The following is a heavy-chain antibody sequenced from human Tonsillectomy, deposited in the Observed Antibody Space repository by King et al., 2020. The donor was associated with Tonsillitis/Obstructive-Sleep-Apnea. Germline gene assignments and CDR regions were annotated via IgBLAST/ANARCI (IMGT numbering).Heavy chain of an antibody. CDR1: GFTFSSYA. Sequence: VQLVESGGGVVQPGRSLRLSCAASGFTFSSYAMHWVRQAPGKGLEWGAVISYDGSNKYYADSVNGRFPISRDNSKDTLYLQMNSLRAEDTAVYYCARDRGSGGITYAFDIWGQGTMVTVSS. D-gene: IGHD2-15*01. V-gene: IGHV3-30*01. J-gene: IGHJ3*02. CDR2: ISYDGSNK. CDR3: ARDRGSGGITYAFDI.